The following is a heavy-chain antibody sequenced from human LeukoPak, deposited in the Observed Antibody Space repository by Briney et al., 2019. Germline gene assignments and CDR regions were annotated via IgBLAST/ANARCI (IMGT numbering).Heavy chain of an antibody. J-gene: IGHJ6*02. Sequence: PSETLSLTCTVSGGSISSYYWSWIRQPAGKGLEWIGRIYTSGSTNYNPSLKSRVTISVDTSKNQFSLKLSSVTAADTAVYYCARARSSWYAGYYYGMDVWGQGTTVTVSS. CDR2: IYTSGST. CDR3: ARARSSWYAGYYYGMDV. V-gene: IGHV4-4*07. CDR1: GGSISSYY. D-gene: IGHD6-13*01.